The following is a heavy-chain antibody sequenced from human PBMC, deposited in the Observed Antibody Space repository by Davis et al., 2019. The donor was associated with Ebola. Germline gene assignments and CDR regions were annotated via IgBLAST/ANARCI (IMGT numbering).Heavy chain of an antibody. Sequence: MPGGSLRLSCAVYGGSFSGYYWSWIRQPPGKGLEWIGEINPSGSTNYNPSLKSRVTISVDTSKNQFSLKLSSVTAADTAVYYCARVNYDFWSGYYTGNWFDPWGQGTLVTVSS. D-gene: IGHD3-3*01. CDR3: ARVNYDFWSGYYTGNWFDP. V-gene: IGHV4-34*01. CDR2: INPSGST. J-gene: IGHJ5*02. CDR1: GGSFSGYY.